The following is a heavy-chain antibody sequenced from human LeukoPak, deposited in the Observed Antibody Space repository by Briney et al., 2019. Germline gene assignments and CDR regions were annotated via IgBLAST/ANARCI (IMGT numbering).Heavy chain of an antibody. CDR3: AARDYYDSSGVDY. J-gene: IGHJ4*02. V-gene: IGHV1-58*01. CDR1: GFTFTSSA. CDR2: IVVGSGNT. Sequence: SVKVSCKASGFTFTSSAVQWVRQARGQRLEWVGWIVVGSGNTNYAQKFQERVTITRDMSTSTAYMELSSLRSEDTAVYYCAARDYYDSSGVDYWGQGTLVTVSS. D-gene: IGHD3-22*01.